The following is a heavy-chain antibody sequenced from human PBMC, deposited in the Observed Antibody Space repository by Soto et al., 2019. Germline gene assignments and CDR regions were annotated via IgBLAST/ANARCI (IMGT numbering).Heavy chain of an antibody. D-gene: IGHD5-12*01. CDR3: ARQGWLRIGDY. CDR2: IYYSGST. Sequence: QLQLQESGPGLVKPSETLSLTCTVSGGSISSSSYYWGWIRQPPGKGLEWIGSIYYSGSTYYNPSLKSRVTISVDTSKNQFSLKLSSVTAADTAVYYCARQGWLRIGDYWGQGTLVTVSS. V-gene: IGHV4-39*01. J-gene: IGHJ4*02. CDR1: GGSISSSSYY.